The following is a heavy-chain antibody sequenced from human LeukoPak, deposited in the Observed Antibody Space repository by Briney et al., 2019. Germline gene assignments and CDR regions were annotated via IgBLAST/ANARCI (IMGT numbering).Heavy chain of an antibody. J-gene: IGHJ4*02. D-gene: IGHD3-22*01. CDR3: ARWAGYYESRDQYNPFDY. Sequence: SVKVSCKASGGTFSKYGTSWVRQAPGQGLEWMGRIIPFLGVADYAQKFQGRVTITADKTTGTAYMELSGLRSEDTAMYYCARWAGYYESRDQYNPFDYWGQGTLVTVSS. CDR1: GGTFSKYG. V-gene: IGHV1-69*04. CDR2: IIPFLGVA.